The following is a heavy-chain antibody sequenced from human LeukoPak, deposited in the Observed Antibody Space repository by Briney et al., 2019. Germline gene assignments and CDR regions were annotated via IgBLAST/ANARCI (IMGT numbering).Heavy chain of an antibody. Sequence: SETLSLTCGVSGYSNSSGYYWGWIRQPPGKGLEWIGSVSHSGTPYYNPSLKSRLTISVDTSGNQFSLKLTSVTAADTAVYYCASLNGRVFDYWGQGTLVTVSS. CDR3: ASLNGRVFDY. V-gene: IGHV4-38-2*01. CDR2: VSHSGTP. CDR1: GYSNSSGYY. J-gene: IGHJ4*02. D-gene: IGHD1-26*01.